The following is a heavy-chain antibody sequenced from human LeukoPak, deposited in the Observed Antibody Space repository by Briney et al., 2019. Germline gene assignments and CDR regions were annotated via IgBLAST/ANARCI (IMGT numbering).Heavy chain of an antibody. CDR3: AKDAPGYDFWSGQNWFDP. J-gene: IGHJ5*02. V-gene: IGHV3-23*01. D-gene: IGHD3-3*01. Sequence: GGSLRLSCAASGFTFSSYAMSWVRQAPGKGLEWVSAISGSGGSTYYADSVKGRFTISRDNSKNTLYLQMNSLRAEDTAVYYCAKDAPGYDFWSGQNWFDPWGQGTLVTVYS. CDR2: ISGSGGST. CDR1: GFTFSSYA.